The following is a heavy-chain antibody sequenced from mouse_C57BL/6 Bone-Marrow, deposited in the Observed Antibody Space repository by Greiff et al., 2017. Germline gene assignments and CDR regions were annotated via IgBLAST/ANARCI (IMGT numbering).Heavy chain of an antibody. J-gene: IGHJ1*03. Sequence: QVQLNESGAELAKPGASVKLSCKASGYTFTSYWMHWVKQRPGQGLEWIGYINPSSGYTKYNQKFKDKATLTADKSSSTAYMQLSSLTYEDSAVYYCARSGDGYYWYFDVWGTGTTVTVSS. V-gene: IGHV1-7*01. CDR1: GYTFTSYW. CDR3: ARSGDGYYWYFDV. D-gene: IGHD2-3*01. CDR2: INPSSGYT.